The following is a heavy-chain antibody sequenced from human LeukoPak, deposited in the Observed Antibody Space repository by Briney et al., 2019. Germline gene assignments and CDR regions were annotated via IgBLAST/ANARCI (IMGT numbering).Heavy chain of an antibody. Sequence: GGSLRLSCSASGFTFSSYCMHWVRQAPGKGLEWVAFIRYDGSNKYYADSVKGRFTISRDNSKNTLYLQMNSLRAEDTAVYYCARVQGGYLGRSCRYRDDPWGQGTLVTVSS. V-gene: IGHV3-30*02. CDR2: IRYDGSNK. D-gene: IGHD3-16*02. CDR3: ARVQGGYLGRSCRYRDDP. J-gene: IGHJ5*02. CDR1: GFTFSSYC.